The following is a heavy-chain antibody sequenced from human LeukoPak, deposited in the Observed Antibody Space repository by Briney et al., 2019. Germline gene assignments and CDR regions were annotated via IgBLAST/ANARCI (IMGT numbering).Heavy chain of an antibody. CDR2: ISYDGSNK. CDR3: AKTMKYYYYGMDV. Sequence: GGSLRLSCAASGFTISSYGMHWVRQAPGKGLEWVAVISYDGSNKYYADSVKGRFTISRDNSKNTLYLQMNSLRAEDTAVYYCAKTMKYYYYGMDVWGQGTTVTVSS. D-gene: IGHD3-22*01. J-gene: IGHJ6*02. V-gene: IGHV3-30*18. CDR1: GFTISSYG.